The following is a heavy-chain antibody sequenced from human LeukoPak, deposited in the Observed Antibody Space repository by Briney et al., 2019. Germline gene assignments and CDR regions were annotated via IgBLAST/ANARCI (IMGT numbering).Heavy chain of an antibody. Sequence: PGGSLRLSCAASRSTLSDYFMSWIRQAPGKGLEWLSYISSSGTTIYHTDSVKGRFTISRDDAKNSLYLEINSLRVEDTAVYYCARGRTDSLWYFDLWGRGTLVTVSS. J-gene: IGHJ2*01. CDR3: ARGRTDSLWYFDL. CDR1: RSTLSDYF. V-gene: IGHV3-11*01. CDR2: ISSSGTTI. D-gene: IGHD5-18*01.